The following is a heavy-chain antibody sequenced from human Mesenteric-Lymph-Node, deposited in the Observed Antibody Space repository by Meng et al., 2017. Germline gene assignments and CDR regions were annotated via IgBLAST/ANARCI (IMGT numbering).Heavy chain of an antibody. CDR2: IWNDGSNK. CDR1: GFTFSSNG. CDR3: ARDLRNFDY. Sequence: QVQLVESGGGVVQPGRSLRLSCAASGFTFSSNGMHWVRQAPGKGLEWVAVIWNDGSNKYYADSVKGRFTISRDNSKNTLYLQMNSLRAEETAVYYCARDLRNFDYWGQGTLVTAPQ. V-gene: IGHV3-33*01. J-gene: IGHJ4*02.